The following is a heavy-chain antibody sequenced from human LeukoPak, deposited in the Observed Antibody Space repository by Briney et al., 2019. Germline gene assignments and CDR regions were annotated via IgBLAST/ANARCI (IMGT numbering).Heavy chain of an antibody. V-gene: IGHV4-39*01. Sequence: SETLSLTCTVSGGSISSSSYYWGWIRQPPGKGLEWIGSIYYSGSTYYNPSLKSRVTISVDTSKNQFSLKLSSVTAADTAVYYRARHVYYYDSSGYYYDLSYFDYWGQGTLVTVSS. D-gene: IGHD3-22*01. CDR3: ARHVYYYDSSGYYYDLSYFDY. CDR1: GGSISSSSYY. CDR2: IYYSGST. J-gene: IGHJ4*02.